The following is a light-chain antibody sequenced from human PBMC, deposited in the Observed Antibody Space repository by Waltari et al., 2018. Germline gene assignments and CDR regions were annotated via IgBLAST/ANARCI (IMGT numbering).Light chain of an antibody. CDR1: QSVTSSY. Sequence: EIVLTQSPGTLSLSPGERATLSCRASQSVTSSYLAWYQQKPGQAPSPLIYGASSRATGIPDRFSGSGSGTDFTLTISRLEPEDFAVYYCQQYGSSYTFGQGTKLEIK. V-gene: IGKV3-20*01. J-gene: IGKJ2*01. CDR2: GAS. CDR3: QQYGSSYT.